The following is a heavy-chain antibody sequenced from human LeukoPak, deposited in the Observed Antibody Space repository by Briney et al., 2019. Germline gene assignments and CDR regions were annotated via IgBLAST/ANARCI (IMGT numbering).Heavy chain of an antibody. CDR2: SYSSGSR. CDR3: ARAWELSFDH. V-gene: IGHV3-53*01. CDR1: GFTVSTDH. D-gene: IGHD1-26*01. J-gene: IGHJ4*02. Sequence: PGGSLRLSRAASGFTVSTDHMSWVRQAPGKGLEWVAVSYSSGSRHYAESVKGRFTISRDNSKNTLDLQMNSLRAEDTALYYCARAWELSFDHWGQGTLVTVSS.